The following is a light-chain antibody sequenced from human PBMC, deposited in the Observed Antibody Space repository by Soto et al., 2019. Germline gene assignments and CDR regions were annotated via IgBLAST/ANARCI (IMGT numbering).Light chain of an antibody. J-gene: IGLJ2*01. CDR1: SSDVSGYKS. V-gene: IGLV2-14*03. CDR3: YSYKSTIKRV. CDR2: DVS. Sequence: QSALTQPACVSGSPGQSITISSSDNSSDVSGYKSVSWYQQHPGKAPKLIIYDVSNRPSGVSDRFSGSKSGNTASLTISGLQSEDEADYYCYSYKSTIKRVFGGGTKVTVL.